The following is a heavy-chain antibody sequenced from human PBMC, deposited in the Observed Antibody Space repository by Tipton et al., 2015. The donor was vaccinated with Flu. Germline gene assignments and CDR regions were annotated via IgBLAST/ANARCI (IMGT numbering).Heavy chain of an antibody. CDR2: IHRSGST. V-gene: IGHV4-38-2*02. CDR3: ARRDYSNYVSDPKNWFDP. Sequence: LRLSCSISGDPISSDFFWGWIRQPPGKGLEWIASIHRSGSTYYNPSLKSRVTILLDKSNNQFSLKLRSVTAADMAVYYCARRDYSNYVSDPKNWFDPWGQGTLVTVSS. D-gene: IGHD4-11*01. J-gene: IGHJ5*02. CDR1: GDPISSDFF.